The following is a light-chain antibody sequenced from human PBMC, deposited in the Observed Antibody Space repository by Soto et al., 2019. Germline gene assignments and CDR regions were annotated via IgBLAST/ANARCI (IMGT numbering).Light chain of an antibody. J-gene: IGKJ1*01. CDR2: GAS. CDR1: QSVSSSY. Sequence: ETVMTQSPATLSVSPGERATLSCRASQSVSSSYLAWYQQKPGQAPRLLIYGASSRATGIPDRFSGSGSGTDFTLTISRLEPEDFAVYYCQQYGSSSWTFGQGTKVDIK. V-gene: IGKV3-20*01. CDR3: QQYGSSSWT.